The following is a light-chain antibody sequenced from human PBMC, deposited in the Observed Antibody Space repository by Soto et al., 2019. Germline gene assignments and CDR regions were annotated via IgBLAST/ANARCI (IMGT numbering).Light chain of an antibody. J-gene: IGLJ2*01. Sequence: QTVVTQEPSFSVSPGGTVTLTCGLSSDSVSASHFPSWYQQTPGQAPRTLIYNTNTRSSGVPDRFSGSILGNRAALTITGAREDEEFVYYCSLFMGRGFWVLGGGTKLPSL. CDR3: SLFMGRGFWV. V-gene: IGLV8-61*01. CDR2: NTN. CDR1: SDSVSASHF.